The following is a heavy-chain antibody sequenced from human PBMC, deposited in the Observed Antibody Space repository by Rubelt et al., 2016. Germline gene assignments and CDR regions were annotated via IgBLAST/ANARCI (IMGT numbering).Heavy chain of an antibody. D-gene: IGHD3-3*01. J-gene: IGHJ4*02. V-gene: IGHV3-23*01. CDR1: GFTFSSYA. CDR3: AKDVLRFLEWLFWDY. Sequence: EVQLLESGGGLVQPGGSLRLSCAASGFTFSSYAMSWVRQAPGKGPEWVSGISGSGGSTYYAGSVKGRFTISRDNSKNTLYLQMNSLRAEDTAVYYCAKDVLRFLEWLFWDYWGQGTLVTVSS. CDR2: ISGSGGST.